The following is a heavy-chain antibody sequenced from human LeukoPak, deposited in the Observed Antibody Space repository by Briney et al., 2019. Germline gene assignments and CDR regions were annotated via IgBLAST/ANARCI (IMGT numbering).Heavy chain of an antibody. CDR1: GDSVSSISVA. CDR3: SLARSEYHYGMDV. CDR2: TYYRSKSYY. Sequence: SQTLSLTCALSGDSVSSISVAWNWLRQSPSRGLEWLGRTYYRSKSYYEYAVSVKSRINISPDTSKNQFSLQLTSVTPEGTAVYYCSLARSEYHYGMDVWGQGTTVTVSS. J-gene: IGHJ6*02. V-gene: IGHV6-1*01.